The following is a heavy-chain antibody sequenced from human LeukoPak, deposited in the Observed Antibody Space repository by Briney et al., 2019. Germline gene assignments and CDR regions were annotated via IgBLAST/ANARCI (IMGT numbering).Heavy chain of an antibody. D-gene: IGHD3-22*01. CDR3: ARRVGSGFWYFDL. CDR2: IYYNGST. V-gene: IGHV4-39*01. J-gene: IGHJ2*01. Sequence: PSETLSLTCTVSGGSISSSSYYWGWIRQPPGKGLEWIGSIYYNGSTYYNPSLKSRVTISVDTSKNQFSLKLSSVTAADTAVYYCARRVGSGFWYFDLWGRGTLVTVSS. CDR1: GGSISSSSYY.